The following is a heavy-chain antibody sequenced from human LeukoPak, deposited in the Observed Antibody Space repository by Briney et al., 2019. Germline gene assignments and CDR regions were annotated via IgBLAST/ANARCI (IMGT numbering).Heavy chain of an antibody. CDR2: ISSSSSYI. V-gene: IGHV3-21*01. D-gene: IGHD3-3*01. CDR3: ARVYSTIFGVVRNWFDP. J-gene: IGHJ5*02. CDR1: GFTFSSYS. Sequence: PGGSLRLSCAASGFTFSSYSMNWVRQAPEKRLEWVSSISSSSSYIYYADSVKGRFTIARDNAKNSLYLQMNGLRAEDTAVYYCARVYSTIFGVVRNWFDPWGQGTLVTVSS.